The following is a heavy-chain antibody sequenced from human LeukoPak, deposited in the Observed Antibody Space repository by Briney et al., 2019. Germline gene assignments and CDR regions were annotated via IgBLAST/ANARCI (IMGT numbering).Heavy chain of an antibody. CDR3: ARDWVVVAATGAFDI. J-gene: IGHJ3*02. Sequence: GGSLRLSCAASGFTFSSYSMNWVRQAPGKGLEWVSSTSSSSSYIYYADSVKGRFTISRDNAKNSLYLQMNSLRAEDTAVYYCARDWVVVAATGAFDIWGQGTMVTVSS. CDR1: GFTFSSYS. D-gene: IGHD2-15*01. V-gene: IGHV3-21*01. CDR2: TSSSSSYI.